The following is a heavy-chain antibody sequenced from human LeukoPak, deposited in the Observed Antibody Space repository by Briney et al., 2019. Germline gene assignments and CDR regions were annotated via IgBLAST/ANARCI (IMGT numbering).Heavy chain of an antibody. CDR1: GGSISSYY. D-gene: IGHD3-10*01. Sequence: SETLSLTCTVSGGSISSYYWSWIRQPPGKGLEWIGYIYYSGSTNYNPSLKSRVTISVDTSKNQFSLKLSSVTAADTAVYYCARCGPWFGESSPYYFDYWGQGTLVTVSS. V-gene: IGHV4-59*01. CDR3: ARCGPWFGESSPYYFDY. CDR2: IYYSGST. J-gene: IGHJ4*02.